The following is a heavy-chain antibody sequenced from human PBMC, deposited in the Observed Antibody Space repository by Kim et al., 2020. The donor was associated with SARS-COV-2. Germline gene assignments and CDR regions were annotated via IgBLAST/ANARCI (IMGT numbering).Heavy chain of an antibody. J-gene: IGHJ6*02. D-gene: IGHD3-16*02. CDR3: ARDRDGDDYVWGSYRSYYYYYGMDV. Sequence: ASVKVSCKASGYTFTSYAMHWVRQAPGQRLEWMGWINAGNGNTKYSQKFQGRVTITRDTSASTAYMELSSLRSEDTAVYYCARDRDGDDYVWGSYRSYYYYYGMDVWGQGTTVTVSS. V-gene: IGHV1-3*01. CDR1: GYTFTSYA. CDR2: INAGNGNT.